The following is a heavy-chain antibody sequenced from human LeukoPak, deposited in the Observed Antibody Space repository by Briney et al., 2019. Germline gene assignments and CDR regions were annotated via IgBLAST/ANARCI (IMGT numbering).Heavy chain of an antibody. J-gene: IGHJ3*02. CDR3: ARSPARYCSSTSYYWDHLQGAFDI. Sequence: GGSLRLSCAASGFTFSSYGMHWVRQAPGKGLEWVAVIWYDGSNKYYADSVKGRFTISRDNSKNTLYLQMNSLRAEDTAVYYCARSPARYCSSTSYYWDHLQGAFDIWGQGTMVTVSS. V-gene: IGHV3-33*01. CDR2: IWYDGSNK. CDR1: GFTFSSYG. D-gene: IGHD2-2*01.